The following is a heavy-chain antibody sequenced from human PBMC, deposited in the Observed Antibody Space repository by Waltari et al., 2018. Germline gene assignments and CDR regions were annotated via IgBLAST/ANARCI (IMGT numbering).Heavy chain of an antibody. Sequence: EVQLVESGGGLVQPGRSLRLSCAASGFTFDNFAMPWFRQAPGKGLEWVSSINWNSGKRGYADSVKGRFTISRDNAKNSLYLQMNSLRTEDTALYYCAKGSGGDPWPDYWGQGTLVIVSS. J-gene: IGHJ4*02. D-gene: IGHD2-21*02. CDR1: GFTFDNFA. CDR3: AKGSGGDPWPDY. V-gene: IGHV3-9*01. CDR2: INWNSGKR.